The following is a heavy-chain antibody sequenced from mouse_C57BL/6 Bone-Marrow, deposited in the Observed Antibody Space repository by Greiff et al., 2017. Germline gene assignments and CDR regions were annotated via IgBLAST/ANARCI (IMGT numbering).Heavy chain of an antibody. CDR1: GYTFTSYW. D-gene: IGHD2-1*01. CDR2: INPSNGGT. J-gene: IGHJ4*01. CDR3: ARGGNYWYAMDY. V-gene: IGHV1-53*01. Sequence: VQLQQPGPELVKPGASVKLSCKASGYTFTSYWMHWVKQRPGQGLEWIGNINPSNGGTNYNEKFKSKATLTVDKSASTDYMQLSSRTSEDSAVYYCARGGNYWYAMDYWGQGASVTVSS.